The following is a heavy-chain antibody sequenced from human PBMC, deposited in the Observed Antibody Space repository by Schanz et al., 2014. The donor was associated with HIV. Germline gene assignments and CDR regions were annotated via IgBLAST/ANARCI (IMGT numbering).Heavy chain of an antibody. CDR1: GGSFSSYA. V-gene: IGHV1-69*01. CDR3: ARTRGYSGYDPPYYYYYGMDV. D-gene: IGHD5-12*01. CDR2: IIPIFGTA. Sequence: QVQLVQSGAEVKKPGSSVKVSCKASGGSFSSYAINWVRQAPGQGLEWMGGIIPIFGTANYAQKFQGRVTITADESTSPAYMELSSLRSEDTAVYYCARTRGYSGYDPPYYYYYGMDVWGQGTTLTVSS. J-gene: IGHJ6*02.